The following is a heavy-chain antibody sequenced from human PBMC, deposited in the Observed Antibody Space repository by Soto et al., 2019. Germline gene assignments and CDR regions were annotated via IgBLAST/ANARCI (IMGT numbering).Heavy chain of an antibody. CDR1: GYTFTNYW. J-gene: IGHJ6*02. Sequence: PGASLKISCKGSGYTFTNYWIGWVRQMPGKGPEWMGIIYPGDSDTKYNPSFQGQVTISADKSITTTYLQWSSLKASGTAIYYCAASIFYYGMDVWGQGTTVTVSS. V-gene: IGHV5-51*01. CDR3: AASIFYYGMDV. CDR2: IYPGDSDT.